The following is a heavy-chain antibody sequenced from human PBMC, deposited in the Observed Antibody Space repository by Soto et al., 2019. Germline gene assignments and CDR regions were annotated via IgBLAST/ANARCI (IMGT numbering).Heavy chain of an antibody. CDR1: GFTFTSYG. V-gene: IGHV3-23*01. J-gene: IGHJ4*02. CDR2: ISGSGGST. Sequence: EVQLLESGGGLVQPGGSLRLSCAASGFTFTSYGMSRVRQAPGKGLEWVSAISGSGGSTYYADSVKGRFTISRDNSKNTLYLQMNSLRAEDTAVYYCARVNGYSSGWFDYWGQGTLVTVSS. D-gene: IGHD6-19*01. CDR3: ARVNGYSSGWFDY.